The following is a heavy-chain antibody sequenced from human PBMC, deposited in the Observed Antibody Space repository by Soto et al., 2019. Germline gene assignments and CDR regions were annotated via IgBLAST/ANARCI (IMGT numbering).Heavy chain of an antibody. CDR1: GFTFSNYA. Sequence: EVQLLESGGGLVQPGGSLRLSCAASGFTFSNYAMSWVRQAPGKGLEWVSGLSDGGGSTFYADSVKGRFTISRDNAKNTLYLQMSSLRAEDTAVYYCAKDRGIVVVTAMGLSWGQGTLVTVSS. V-gene: IGHV3-23*01. J-gene: IGHJ4*02. D-gene: IGHD2-21*02. CDR2: LSDGGGST. CDR3: AKDRGIVVVTAMGLS.